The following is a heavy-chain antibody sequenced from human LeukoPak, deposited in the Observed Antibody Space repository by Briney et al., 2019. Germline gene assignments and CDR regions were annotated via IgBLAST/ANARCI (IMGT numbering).Heavy chain of an antibody. CDR1: GDSVSSNSVA. CDR2: TYYRSKWYY. CDR3: ARGATAHFDY. Sequence: SQTLSLTCAISGDSVSSNSVAWNWVRQSPSRGLEWLGRTYYRSKWYYDYAVSVKSRMTINPDTSKNQFSLQLNSETPEDTAVYYCARGATAHFDYWGQGTLVTVSS. J-gene: IGHJ4*02. D-gene: IGHD5-12*01. V-gene: IGHV6-1*01.